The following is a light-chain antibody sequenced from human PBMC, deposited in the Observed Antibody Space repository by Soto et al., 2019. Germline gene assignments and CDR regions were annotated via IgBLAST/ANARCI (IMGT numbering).Light chain of an antibody. CDR1: QTVSRNY. Sequence: EIVLTQSPGTLSLSQGERATLSCRASQTVSRNYLAWYQQKPGQAPRLLIYGASSRATGIPDRFSGSGSGTDFTLTISRLEPEDFAVYYCQQYGSLPRTFGQGTKVDIK. V-gene: IGKV3-20*01. CDR2: GAS. CDR3: QQYGSLPRT. J-gene: IGKJ1*01.